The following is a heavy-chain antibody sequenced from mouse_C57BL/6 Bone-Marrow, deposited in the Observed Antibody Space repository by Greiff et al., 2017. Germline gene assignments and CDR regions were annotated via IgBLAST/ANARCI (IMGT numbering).Heavy chain of an antibody. J-gene: IGHJ3*01. CDR1: GYTFTDYE. Sequence: QVQLQQSGAELVRPGASVTLSCKASGYTFTDYEMHWVKQTPVHGLEWIGAIDPETGGTAYNQKFKGKAILTADKSSSTAYMELRSLTSEASAVDYCTHCYDSGGSWFADWGKGTLVTVSA. CDR3: THCYDSGGSWFAD. CDR2: IDPETGGT. D-gene: IGHD2-3*01. V-gene: IGHV1-15*01.